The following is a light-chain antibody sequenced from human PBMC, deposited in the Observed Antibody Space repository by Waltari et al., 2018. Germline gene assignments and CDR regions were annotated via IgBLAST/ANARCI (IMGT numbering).Light chain of an antibody. Sequence: ASVGDRVTITCRASQSVGIYLAWYLQKPGKAPKLLIYQASSVESGVSSRFSGGGSGTDFTLSISSLQPDDFGTYYCQQYFTYLGTFGQGTKVDVK. CDR2: QAS. CDR1: QSVGIY. CDR3: QQYFTYLGT. V-gene: IGKV1-5*03. J-gene: IGKJ1*01.